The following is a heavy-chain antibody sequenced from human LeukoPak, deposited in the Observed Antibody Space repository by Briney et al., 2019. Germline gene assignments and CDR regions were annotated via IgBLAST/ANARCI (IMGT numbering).Heavy chain of an antibody. CDR2: IYYSGST. Sequence: SETLSLTCTVSGGSISSGGYYWSWIRQHPGTGLEWIGCIYYSGSTYYNPSLKSRVTISVDTSKNQFSLKLSSVTAADTAVYYCARGVPYYDFWSGYLRPGYYYGMDVWGQGTTVTVSS. CDR1: GGSISSGGYY. V-gene: IGHV4-31*03. CDR3: ARGVPYYDFWSGYLRPGYYYGMDV. D-gene: IGHD3-3*01. J-gene: IGHJ6*02.